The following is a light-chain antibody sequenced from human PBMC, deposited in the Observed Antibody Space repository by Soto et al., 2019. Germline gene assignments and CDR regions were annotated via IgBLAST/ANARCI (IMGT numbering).Light chain of an antibody. CDR2: GAS. CDR3: QQYGSSPVYT. CDR1: QSVSSSY. Sequence: EIVLTQSPGTLSLSPGERATLSCRASQSVSSSYLAWYQQKPGQAPRRLIYGASSRATGIPDRFSGSGSGTDFTLTISTLEPEDFAVYYCQQYGSSPVYTFGQGTKLEIE. J-gene: IGKJ2*01. V-gene: IGKV3-20*01.